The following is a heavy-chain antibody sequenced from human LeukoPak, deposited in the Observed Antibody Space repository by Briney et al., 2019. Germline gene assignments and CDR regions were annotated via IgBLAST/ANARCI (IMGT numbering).Heavy chain of an antibody. Sequence: ASVKVSCKVSGDTVTGFSIHWVRQAPGHGLEWMGGFDPEDGARIFAQKFQGRVTMTEDTSIDTAYMDLSSLRSEDTAVYYCATGYTYDYSLYWGQGTLVTVSS. D-gene: IGHD5-18*01. CDR2: FDPEDGAR. CDR1: GDTVTGFS. J-gene: IGHJ4*02. CDR3: ATGYTYDYSLY. V-gene: IGHV1-24*01.